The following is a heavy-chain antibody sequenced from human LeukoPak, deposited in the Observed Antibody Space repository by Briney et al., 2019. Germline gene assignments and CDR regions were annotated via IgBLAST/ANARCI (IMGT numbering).Heavy chain of an antibody. J-gene: IGHJ5*02. Sequence: SVKVSCKSPGGTFSSYAISWVRQAPGQGLEWMGRIILILGIANYAQKFQGRVTITADKSTSTAYMELSSLRSEDTAVYYCARGGSYYGSGKDWFDPWGQGTLVTVSS. CDR3: ARGGSYYGSGKDWFDP. D-gene: IGHD3-10*01. CDR2: IILILGIA. V-gene: IGHV1-69*04. CDR1: GGTFSSYA.